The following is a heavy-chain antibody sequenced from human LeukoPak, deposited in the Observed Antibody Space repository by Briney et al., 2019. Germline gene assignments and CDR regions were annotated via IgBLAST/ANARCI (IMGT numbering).Heavy chain of an antibody. V-gene: IGHV4-59*01. Sequence: PSETLSLTCTVSGGSINTYFWSWIRQPPGQGLEWMGYIYYSGSTNYNPSLKSRVTISVDTSKNQFSLKLSSVTAADTAVYYCARHGYSSGSLAWFDPWGQGTQVTVSS. J-gene: IGHJ5*02. D-gene: IGHD6-19*01. CDR2: IYYSGST. CDR1: GGSINTYF. CDR3: ARHGYSSGSLAWFDP.